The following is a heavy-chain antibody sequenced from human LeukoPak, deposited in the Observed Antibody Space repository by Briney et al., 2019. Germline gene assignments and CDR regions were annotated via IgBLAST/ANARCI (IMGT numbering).Heavy chain of an antibody. Sequence: ASVKVSCKASGYTFTGYYMHWVRQAPGQGLEWMGWINPNSGGTNYAQKFQGRVTMTRDTSISTAYMELSRLRSDDTAVYYCARVRSRGAYSSGWYHTFSYWGQGTLVTVSS. V-gene: IGHV1-2*02. D-gene: IGHD6-19*01. CDR2: INPNSGGT. J-gene: IGHJ4*02. CDR3: ARVRSRGAYSSGWYHTFSY. CDR1: GYTFTGYY.